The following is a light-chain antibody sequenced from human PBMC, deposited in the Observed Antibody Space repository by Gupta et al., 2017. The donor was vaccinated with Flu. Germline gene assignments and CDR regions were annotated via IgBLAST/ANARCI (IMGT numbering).Light chain of an antibody. Sequence: EIVMTQSPATLSVSPGERATLSCRASQIIGSNLAWYQQKPGQAPRLLISDASTRATGIPARFSGSGSGTEFTLTISSLQSEDFAVYYCQQYSNWWTFGQGTKVEIK. CDR1: QIIGSN. V-gene: IGKV3-15*01. CDR2: DAS. CDR3: QQYSNWWT. J-gene: IGKJ1*01.